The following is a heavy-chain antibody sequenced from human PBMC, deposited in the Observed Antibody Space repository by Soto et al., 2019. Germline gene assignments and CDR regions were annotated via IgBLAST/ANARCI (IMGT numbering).Heavy chain of an antibody. D-gene: IGHD5-18*01. J-gene: IGHJ4*02. CDR2: ISWNSGSI. CDR1: GFTFDDYA. CDR3: AKDLKDTDMANDY. V-gene: IGHV3-9*01. Sequence: EVQLVESGGGLVQPGRSLRLSCAASGFTFDDYAMHWVRQAPGKGLEWVSGISWNSGSIGYADSVKGRFTISRDNAKNSLYLQRNSLRAEDTALYYCAKDLKDTDMANDYWGQGTLVTVSS.